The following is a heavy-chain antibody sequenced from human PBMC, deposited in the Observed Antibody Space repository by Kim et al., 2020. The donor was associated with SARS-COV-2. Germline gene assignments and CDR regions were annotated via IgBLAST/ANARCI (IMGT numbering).Heavy chain of an antibody. Sequence: GGSLRLSCAASGFTFSSYEMNWVRQAPGKGLEWVSYISSSGSTIYYADSVKGRFTISRDNAKNSLYLQMNSLRAEDTAVYYCASPVKYSSGWYARGTMDVWGQGTTVTVSS. V-gene: IGHV3-48*03. CDR2: ISSSGSTI. J-gene: IGHJ6*02. CDR1: GFTFSSYE. CDR3: ASPVKYSSGWYARGTMDV. D-gene: IGHD6-19*01.